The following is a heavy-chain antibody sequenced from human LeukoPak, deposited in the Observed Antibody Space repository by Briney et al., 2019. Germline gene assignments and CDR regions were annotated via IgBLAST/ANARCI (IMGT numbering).Heavy chain of an antibody. CDR1: GFTVSSNF. CDR2: IYSSGDT. J-gene: IGHJ4*02. D-gene: IGHD3-10*01. Sequence: PGGSMRLSCAASGFTVSSNFMSWVRQAPGKGLEWVSVIYSSGDTYYADSVKGRFTISRDNSKNTLYLQMNSLRAEDTAVYYCARDSYYGWGSYYRYTFDYWGQGTLVTVSS. V-gene: IGHV3-53*01. CDR3: ARDSYYGWGSYYRYTFDY.